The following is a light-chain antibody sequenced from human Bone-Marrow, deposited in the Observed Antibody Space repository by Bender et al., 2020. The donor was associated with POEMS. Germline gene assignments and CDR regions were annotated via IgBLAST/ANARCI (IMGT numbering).Light chain of an antibody. Sequence: QSALAQPASVSGSPGQSITISCTGTNSDVGSYKFVSWYQQHPGKAPKLMIFEGNKRPSGVSDRFSGSKSGSTASLTISGLRAEDEADYYCSSYAGSSISVFGGGTELTVL. CDR2: EGN. CDR1: NSDVGSYKF. CDR3: SSYAGSSISV. J-gene: IGLJ3*02. V-gene: IGLV2-23*01.